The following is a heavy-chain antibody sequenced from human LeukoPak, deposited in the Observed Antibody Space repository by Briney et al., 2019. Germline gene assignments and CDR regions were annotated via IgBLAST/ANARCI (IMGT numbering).Heavy chain of an antibody. CDR1: GFTFSSYA. Sequence: GGSLRLSCAASGFTFSSYAMHWVRQAPGKGLEWVAFIRYDGSNEYYADSVKGRFTISRDNSKNTLYLQMNSLRAEDTAVYYCAKGSAGAARPGLYYYYYMDVWGKGTTVTVSS. V-gene: IGHV3-30*02. CDR2: IRYDGSNE. D-gene: IGHD6-6*01. J-gene: IGHJ6*03. CDR3: AKGSAGAARPGLYYYYYMDV.